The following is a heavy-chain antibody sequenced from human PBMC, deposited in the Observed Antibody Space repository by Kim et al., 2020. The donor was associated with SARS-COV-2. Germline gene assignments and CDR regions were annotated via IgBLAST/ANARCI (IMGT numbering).Heavy chain of an antibody. Sequence: SETLSLTCTVSGGSISSSSYYWGWIRQPPGKGLEWIGSIYYSGSTYYNPSLKSRVTISVGQSKNQFSLKLSSVTAADTAVYYCARQGHTVVADIYAFDIWGQGTMVTVSS. D-gene: IGHD2-15*01. CDR2: IYYSGST. CDR3: ARQGHTVVADIYAFDI. V-gene: IGHV4-39*01. J-gene: IGHJ3*02. CDR1: GGSISSSSYY.